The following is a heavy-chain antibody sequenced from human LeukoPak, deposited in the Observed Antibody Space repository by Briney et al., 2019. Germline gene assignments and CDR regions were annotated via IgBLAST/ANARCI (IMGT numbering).Heavy chain of an antibody. D-gene: IGHD3-22*01. V-gene: IGHV4-34*01. Sequence: TSETLSLTCAVDGGSFSGYYWSWIRQPPGKGLEWIGEINHSGSTNYNPSLKSRVTISVDTSKNQFSLKLSSVTAADTAVYYCARGRSVYYDSSGYPHYWGQGTLVTVSS. J-gene: IGHJ4*02. CDR1: GGSFSGYY. CDR3: ARGRSVYYDSSGYPHY. CDR2: INHSGST.